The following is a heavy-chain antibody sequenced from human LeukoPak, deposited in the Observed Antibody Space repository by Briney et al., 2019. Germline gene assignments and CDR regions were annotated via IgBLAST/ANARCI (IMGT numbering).Heavy chain of an antibody. CDR3: ARRGGLVARHNYYYYMDV. D-gene: IGHD6-6*01. V-gene: IGHV1-69*05. Sequence: ASVKVSCKASGGTFSSYAISWVRQAPGQGLEWMGGIIPIFGTANYAQKFRGRVTITTDESTSTAYMELSSLRSEDTAVYSCARRGGLVARHNYYYYMDVWGKGTTVTVSS. CDR2: IIPIFGTA. CDR1: GGTFSSYA. J-gene: IGHJ6*03.